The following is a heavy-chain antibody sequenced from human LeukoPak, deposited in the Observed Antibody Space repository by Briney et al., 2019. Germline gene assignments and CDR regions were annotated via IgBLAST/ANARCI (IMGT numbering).Heavy chain of an antibody. CDR2: ISYDGSNK. Sequence: PGRSLRLSCAASGFTFSSYAMHWVRQAPGKGLEWVAVISYDGSNKYYADSVKGRFTVSRDSSKNSLYLQMNSLTAEDTAVYYCARSATIFQNWFDPWGQGTLVTVSS. CDR1: GFTFSSYA. V-gene: IGHV3-30-3*01. D-gene: IGHD3-9*01. CDR3: ARSATIFQNWFDP. J-gene: IGHJ5*02.